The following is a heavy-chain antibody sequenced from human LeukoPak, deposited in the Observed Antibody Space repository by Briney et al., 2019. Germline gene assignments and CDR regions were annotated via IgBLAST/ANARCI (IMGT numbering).Heavy chain of an antibody. CDR2: IIPTFGTA. V-gene: IGHV1-69*05. CDR3: ARGAMVTDYYYYMDV. CDR1: GGTFSSYA. D-gene: IGHD5-18*01. J-gene: IGHJ6*03. Sequence: GASVKVSCKXSGGTFSSYAISWVRQAPGQGLEWMGRIIPTFGTANYAQKFQGRVTITTDESTSTAYMELSSLRSEDTAVYYCARGAMVTDYYYYMDVWGKGTTVTVSS.